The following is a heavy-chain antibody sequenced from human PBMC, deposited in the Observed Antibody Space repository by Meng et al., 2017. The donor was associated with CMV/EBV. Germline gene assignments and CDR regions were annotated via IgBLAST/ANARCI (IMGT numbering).Heavy chain of an antibody. V-gene: IGHV4-59*01. Sequence: SQTLSLTCAVYGGSFSSYYWSWIRQPPGKGLEWIGYIYYSGSTNYNPSLKSRVTISVDTSKNQFSLKLSSVTAADTAVYYCARAVVVPAAIDYWGQGTLVTVSS. CDR1: GGSFSSYY. J-gene: IGHJ4*02. CDR2: IYYSGST. CDR3: ARAVVVPAAIDY. D-gene: IGHD2-2*01.